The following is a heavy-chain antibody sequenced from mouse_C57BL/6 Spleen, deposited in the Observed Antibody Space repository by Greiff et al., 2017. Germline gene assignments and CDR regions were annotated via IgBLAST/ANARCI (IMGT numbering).Heavy chain of an antibody. V-gene: IGHV1-81*01. D-gene: IGHD1-1*01. J-gene: IGHJ1*03. CDR1: GYTFTSYG. Sequence: VKLVESGAELARPGASVKLSCKASGYTFTSYGISWVKQRPGQGLEWIGEIYPRSGNTYYNEKFKGKATLTADKSSSTAYMELRSLKSEDSAVYFCARGYYGSGKTWYFDVWGTGTTVTVSS. CDR2: IYPRSGNT. CDR3: ARGYYGSGKTWYFDV.